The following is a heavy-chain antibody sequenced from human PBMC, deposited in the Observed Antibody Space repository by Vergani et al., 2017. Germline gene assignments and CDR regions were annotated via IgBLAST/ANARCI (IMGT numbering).Heavy chain of an antibody. CDR2: ISYDGSNK. D-gene: IGHD6-13*01. Sequence: QVQLVESGGGVVQPGRSLRLSCAASGFTFSSYGMHWVRQAPGKGLEWVAVISYDGSNKYYADSVKGRFTISRDNSKNTLYLQMNSLRAEDTAVYYCASRIAAAGTAGVHDYWGQGTLVTVSS. CDR1: GFTFSSYG. V-gene: IGHV3-30*03. CDR3: ASRIAAAGTAGVHDY. J-gene: IGHJ4*02.